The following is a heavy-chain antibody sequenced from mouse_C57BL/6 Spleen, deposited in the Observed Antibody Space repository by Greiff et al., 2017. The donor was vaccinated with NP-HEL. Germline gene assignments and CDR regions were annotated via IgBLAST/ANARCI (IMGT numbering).Heavy chain of an antibody. CDR1: GYAFSSSW. CDR2: IYPGDGDT. Sequence: QVQLQQSGPELVKPGASVKISCKASGYAFSSSWMNWVKQRPGKGLEWIGRIYPGDGDTNYNGKFKGKATLTADKSSSTAYMQLSSLTSEDSAVYFCARWDDYDVGYWGQGTTLTVSS. D-gene: IGHD2-4*01. J-gene: IGHJ2*01. V-gene: IGHV1-82*01. CDR3: ARWDDYDVGY.